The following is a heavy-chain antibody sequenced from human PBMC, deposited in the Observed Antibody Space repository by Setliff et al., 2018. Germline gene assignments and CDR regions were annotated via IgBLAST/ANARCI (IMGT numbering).Heavy chain of an antibody. V-gene: IGHV4-39*07. CDR2: VYYSGYT. CDR1: NGSVSTTSHY. Sequence: SETLSLTCTVSNGSVSTTSHYWGWVRQPPGKGLEWIGSVYYSGYTYYSPSLESRVAISVDTSKNQFSLKVNSVTAADTAVYYCARVDFTMLQGVLGHWGQGTLVTSP. D-gene: IGHD3-10*01. CDR3: ARVDFTMLQGVLGH. J-gene: IGHJ1*01.